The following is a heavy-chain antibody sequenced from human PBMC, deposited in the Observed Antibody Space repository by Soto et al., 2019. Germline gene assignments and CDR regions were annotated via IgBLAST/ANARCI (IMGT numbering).Heavy chain of an antibody. D-gene: IGHD3-3*01. CDR3: VRSVGVGTSWGYY. J-gene: IGHJ4*02. Sequence: GGSLRLSCAASGFAFSSYAMSWVRQAPGKGLEWVSSISGSTSIAYYADAVKGRFTISRDNSNNTLFLQMNSLRDEDTAVYYCVRSVGVGTSWGYYWCQGAQGTVSS. V-gene: IGHV3-23*01. CDR2: ISGSTSIA. CDR1: GFAFSSYA.